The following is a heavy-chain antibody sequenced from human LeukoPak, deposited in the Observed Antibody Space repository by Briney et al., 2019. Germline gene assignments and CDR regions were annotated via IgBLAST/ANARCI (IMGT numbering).Heavy chain of an antibody. J-gene: IGHJ4*02. CDR2: ISSSSSYI. CDR3: ARDNKVVPAATYDY. V-gene: IGHV3-21*01. CDR1: VFTFSSYS. D-gene: IGHD2-2*01. Sequence: GGSLRLSCAASVFTFSSYSMNWVRQAPGKGLEWVSSISSSSSYIYYADSVKGRFTISRDNAKNSLYLQMNSLRAEDTAVYYCARDNKVVPAATYDYWGQGTLVTVSS.